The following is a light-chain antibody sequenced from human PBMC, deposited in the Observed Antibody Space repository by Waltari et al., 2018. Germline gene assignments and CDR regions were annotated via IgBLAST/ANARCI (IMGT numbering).Light chain of an antibody. Sequence: QSVLTQPPSMSAAPGQRVTIYCSGSSSNIGNNYVSWYQQLPGTAPKLLLYEDYRRPSGIPDRFSGSKSGTSATLGITGLQTGDEADYYCAAWDSSLSGWAFGGGTKLTVL. V-gene: IGLV1-51*02. CDR2: EDY. J-gene: IGLJ3*02. CDR3: AAWDSSLSGWA. CDR1: SSNIGNNY.